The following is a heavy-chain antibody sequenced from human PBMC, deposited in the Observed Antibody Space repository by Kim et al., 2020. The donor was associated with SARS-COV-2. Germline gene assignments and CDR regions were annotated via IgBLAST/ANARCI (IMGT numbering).Heavy chain of an antibody. D-gene: IGHD3-22*01. J-gene: IGHJ5*02. Sequence: ASVKVSCKASGYTFTSYGISWVRQAPGQGLEWMGWISAYNGNTNYSQKLQGRVTMTTDTSTSTAYMELRSLRSDDTAVYYCAREASGAGDYYDSSGLFDPWGQGTLVTVSS. CDR3: AREASGAGDYYDSSGLFDP. V-gene: IGHV1-18*04. CDR1: GYTFTSYG. CDR2: ISAYNGNT.